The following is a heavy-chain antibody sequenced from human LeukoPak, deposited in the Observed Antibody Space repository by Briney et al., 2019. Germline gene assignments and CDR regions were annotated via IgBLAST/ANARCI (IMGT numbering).Heavy chain of an antibody. CDR3: ARGGNWDFDY. CDR2: MYNSGTS. CDR1: GASITSHPW. J-gene: IGHJ4*02. D-gene: IGHD7-27*01. Sequence: PSETLSLTCAVSGASITSHPWNWVRQPPGKGLEWIGEMYNSGTSTFKPSLRSRVTMFFDESKNHFSLKLNSVTAADTAVYYGARGGNWDFDYWGQGVLVIVSS. V-gene: IGHV4-4*02.